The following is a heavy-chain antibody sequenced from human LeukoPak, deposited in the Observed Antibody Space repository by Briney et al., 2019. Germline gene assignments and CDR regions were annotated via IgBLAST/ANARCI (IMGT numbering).Heavy chain of an antibody. J-gene: IGHJ5*02. V-gene: IGHV3-30*18. CDR1: GFTFSSYG. D-gene: IGHD3-3*01. Sequence: GRSLRLSCAASGFTFSSYGMHWVRQAPGKGLEWVAVISYDGSNKYYADSVKGRFTISRDNSKNTLYLQMNSLRAEDTAVYYCAKDGLRFLEWLPNWLDPWGQGTLVTVSS. CDR3: AKDGLRFLEWLPNWLDP. CDR2: ISYDGSNK.